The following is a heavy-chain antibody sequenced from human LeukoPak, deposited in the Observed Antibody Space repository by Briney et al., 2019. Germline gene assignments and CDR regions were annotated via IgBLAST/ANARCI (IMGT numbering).Heavy chain of an antibody. J-gene: IGHJ4*02. CDR1: GGSFSGYY. CDR2: INHSGST. CDR3: ARAAEEGLVYCSSTSCHRRYFDY. V-gene: IGHV4-34*01. Sequence: SETLSLTCAVYGGSFSGYYWSWIRQPPGKGLEWIGEINHSGSTNYNPSLKSRVTISVDTSKNQFSLKLSSVTAADTAVYYCARAAEEGLVYCSSTSCHRRYFDYWGQGTLVTVSS. D-gene: IGHD2-2*02.